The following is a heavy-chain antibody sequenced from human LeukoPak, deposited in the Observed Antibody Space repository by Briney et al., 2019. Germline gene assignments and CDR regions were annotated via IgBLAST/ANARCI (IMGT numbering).Heavy chain of an antibody. Sequence: PSETLSLTCTVSGGSISSYYWSWIRQPAGKGLEWIGRIYASGSTNYKPSLKSRVTISVDTSKSQFSLKLSSVTAADTAVYFCSREGRWLQLGFDYWGQGTLVTVSS. V-gene: IGHV4-4*07. CDR2: IYASGST. CDR3: SREGRWLQLGFDY. J-gene: IGHJ4*02. CDR1: GGSISSYY. D-gene: IGHD5-24*01.